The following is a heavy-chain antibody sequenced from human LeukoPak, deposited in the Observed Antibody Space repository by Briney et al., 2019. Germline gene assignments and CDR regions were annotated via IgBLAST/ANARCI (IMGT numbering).Heavy chain of an antibody. D-gene: IGHD4-17*01. CDR3: ARGHYGLDC. V-gene: IGHV3-21*01. CDR2: ISTSSSYI. J-gene: IGHJ4*02. CDR1: GFSFSTYS. Sequence: GGSLRLSCAASGFSFSTYSMNWVRQAPGKGLEWVSSISTSSSYIYYADSVKGRFTISRDNAKNSLFLQMDSLRADDTAVYYCARGHYGLDCWGQGTLVIVSS.